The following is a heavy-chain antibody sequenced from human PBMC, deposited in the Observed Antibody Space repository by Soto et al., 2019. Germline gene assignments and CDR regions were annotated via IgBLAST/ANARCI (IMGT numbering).Heavy chain of an antibody. V-gene: IGHV1-69*13. CDR1: GGTFSSYA. Sequence: ASVKVSCKASGGTFSSYAISWVRQAPGQGLEWMGGIIPIFGTANYAQKFQGRVTITADESTSTAYMELSSLRSGDTAVYYCARELSIFWAAAAGTYYYYGMDVWGQGTTVTVSS. J-gene: IGHJ6*02. CDR2: IIPIFGTA. CDR3: ARELSIFWAAAAGTYYYYGMDV. D-gene: IGHD6-13*01.